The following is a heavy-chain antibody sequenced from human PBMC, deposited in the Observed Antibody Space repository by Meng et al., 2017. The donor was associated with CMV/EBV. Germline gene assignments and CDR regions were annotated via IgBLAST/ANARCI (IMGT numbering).Heavy chain of an antibody. CDR2: IYYSGST. Sequence: SETLSLTCTVSGGSISSSSYYWGWIRQPPGKGLEWIGGIYYSGSTYYNPSLKSRVTISVDTSKNQFSLKLSSVTAAETAVYYCARRVKLGVSFDYWGQGTLVTVSS. J-gene: IGHJ4*02. CDR3: ARRVKLGVSFDY. D-gene: IGHD3-3*01. CDR1: GGSISSSSYY. V-gene: IGHV4-39*01.